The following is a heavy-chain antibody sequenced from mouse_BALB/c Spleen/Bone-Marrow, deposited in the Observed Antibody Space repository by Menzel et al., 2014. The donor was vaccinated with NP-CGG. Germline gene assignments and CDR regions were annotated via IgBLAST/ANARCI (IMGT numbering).Heavy chain of an antibody. J-gene: IGHJ2*01. CDR2: IRNKAYGYTT. Sequence: EVKLVESGGGLVQPGGSLRLSCATSGFTFTDYYMNWVRQPPGKALEWLGFIRNKAYGYTTEYSASVKGRFTISRDNSQGILYLQMNSLRAEDSATYYCARDMGGILFDSWGQGTTVTVSS. D-gene: IGHD4-1*01. CDR3: ARDMGGILFDS. V-gene: IGHV7-3*02. CDR1: GFTFTDYY.